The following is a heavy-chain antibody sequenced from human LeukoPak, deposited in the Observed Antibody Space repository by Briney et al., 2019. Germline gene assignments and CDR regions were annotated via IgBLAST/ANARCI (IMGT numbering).Heavy chain of an antibody. CDR1: GFTFSSYG. CDR2: IRYDGSNK. D-gene: IGHD1-26*01. J-gene: IGHJ4*02. Sequence: GGSLRLSCAASGFTFSSYGMHWVRQAPGKGLEWVAFIRYDGSNKYYADSVKGRSTISRDNSKNTLYLQMNSLRAEDTAVYYCAKPRGSGSYYDNFDYWGQGTLVTVSS. V-gene: IGHV3-30*02. CDR3: AKPRGSGSYYDNFDY.